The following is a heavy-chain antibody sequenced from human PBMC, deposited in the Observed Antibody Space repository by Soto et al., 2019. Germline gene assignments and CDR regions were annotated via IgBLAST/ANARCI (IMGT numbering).Heavy chain of an antibody. CDR3: ARDTDRQQLGGNYYYGIDV. CDR2: IIPIFPTP. V-gene: IGHV1-69*12. Sequence: QGQLVQSGAEVKKPGSSVTVSCKASGGTFGNSAISWVRQAPGQGLEWMGGIIPIFPTPDYEEKCHGRVTITADEATGTAYMESTSLRSEDTAGYYCARDTDRQQLGGNYYYGIDVWGQGTTVTVSS. J-gene: IGHJ6*02. D-gene: IGHD3-3*02. CDR1: GGTFGNSA.